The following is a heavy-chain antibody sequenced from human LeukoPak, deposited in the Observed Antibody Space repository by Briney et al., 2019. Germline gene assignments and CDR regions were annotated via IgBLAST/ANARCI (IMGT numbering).Heavy chain of an antibody. D-gene: IGHD5-18*01. J-gene: IGHJ4*02. CDR3: AKERPGYHAVDY. V-gene: IGHV3-30*04. Sequence: PGGSLRLSCAASGFTFSSYAMHWVRQAPGKGLEGVAVISYDGSNKYYADSVKGRFTISRDNSKNTLYLQMNSLRAEDTAVYYCAKERPGYHAVDYWGQGTLVTVSS. CDR1: GFTFSSYA. CDR2: ISYDGSNK.